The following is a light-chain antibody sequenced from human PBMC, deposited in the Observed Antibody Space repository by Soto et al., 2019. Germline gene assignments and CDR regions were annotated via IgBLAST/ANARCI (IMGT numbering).Light chain of an antibody. Sequence: EIVLTQSPATLSLSPGERATLSCRASQSVSSYLAWYQQKPGQAPRLLIYDASNSATGIPARFSGSGSGTDFTLAISSLEPEDFAVYDCQQRSNWPLPFGGGTKVEIK. J-gene: IGKJ4*01. CDR2: DAS. CDR3: QQRSNWPLP. V-gene: IGKV3-11*01. CDR1: QSVSSY.